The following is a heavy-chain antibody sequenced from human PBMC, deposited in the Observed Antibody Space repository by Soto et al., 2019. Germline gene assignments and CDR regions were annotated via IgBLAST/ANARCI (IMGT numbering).Heavy chain of an antibody. CDR3: ARLRLYSSGWVDY. CDR1: GGSINSYY. V-gene: IGHV4-59*01. J-gene: IGHJ4*02. Sequence: QVQLQESGPGLVKPSETLSLTCTVSGGSINSYYWSWIRQPPGKGLEWIGYVYYSGSTNYNPSLKSRVTISVDTSKNQFSLKLSSVTAADPAVYYCARLRLYSSGWVDYWGQGTLVTVS. CDR2: VYYSGST. D-gene: IGHD6-19*01.